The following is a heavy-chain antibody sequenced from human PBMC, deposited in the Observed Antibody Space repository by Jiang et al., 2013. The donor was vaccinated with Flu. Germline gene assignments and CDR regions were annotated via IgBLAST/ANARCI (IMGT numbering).Heavy chain of an antibody. CDR2: ISSSGSTI. V-gene: IGHV3-48*03. J-gene: IGHJ4*02. Sequence: SGGGLVQPGGSLRLSCAASGFTFSSYEMNWVRQAPGKGLEWVSYISSSGSTIYYADSVKGRFTISRDNAKNSLYLQMNSLRAEDTAVYYCARDARSPSRWLQLRYFDYWGQGTLVTVSS. CDR1: GFTFSSYE. CDR3: ARDARSPSRWLQLRYFDY. D-gene: IGHD5-24*01.